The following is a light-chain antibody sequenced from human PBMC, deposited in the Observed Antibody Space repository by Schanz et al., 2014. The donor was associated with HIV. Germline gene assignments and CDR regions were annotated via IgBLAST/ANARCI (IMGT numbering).Light chain of an antibody. V-gene: IGLV4-3*01. Sequence: VLTQSPSASASLGASVKLTCTLSSGHSKYAIAWHQQQPEKGPRYLMKVNSDGSHSKGDGIPDRFMGSSSGADRYLTFPNLQSDDEAEYHCGESHTIDGQVGVVFGGGTKLTVL. CDR3: GESHTIDGQVGVV. CDR1: SGHSKYA. CDR2: VNSDGSH. J-gene: IGLJ2*01.